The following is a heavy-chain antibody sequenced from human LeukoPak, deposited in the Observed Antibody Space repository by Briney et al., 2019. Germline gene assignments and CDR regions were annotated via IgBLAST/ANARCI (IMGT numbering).Heavy chain of an antibody. CDR3: ARDRYYDSGSYYN. V-gene: IGHV4-39*07. CDR2: IYYSGST. J-gene: IGHJ4*02. D-gene: IGHD3-10*01. Sequence: SSETLSLTCTVSGGSISSSSYYWGWIRQPPGKGLEWIGSIYYSGSTYYNPSLKSRVTISVDTSKNQFSLKLSSVTAADTAVYYCARDRYYDSGSYYNWGQGTLVTVSS. CDR1: GGSISSSSYY.